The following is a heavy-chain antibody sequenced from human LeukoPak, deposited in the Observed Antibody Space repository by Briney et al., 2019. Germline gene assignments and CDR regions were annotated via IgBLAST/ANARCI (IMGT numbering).Heavy chain of an antibody. J-gene: IGHJ4*02. CDR3: ARERIPGSSGWYLDY. Sequence: SETLSLTCSVSGGFISSYYWSWIRQPPGKGLEWIGRIYTSGSTNYNPSLKSRVTISVDTSKNQFSLKLSSVTAADTAVYYCARERIPGSSGWYLDYWGQGTLVTVSS. D-gene: IGHD6-19*01. V-gene: IGHV4-4*08. CDR2: IYTSGST. CDR1: GGFISSYY.